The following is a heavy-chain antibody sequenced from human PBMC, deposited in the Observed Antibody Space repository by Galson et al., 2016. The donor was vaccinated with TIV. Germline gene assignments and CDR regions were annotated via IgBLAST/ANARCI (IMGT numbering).Heavy chain of an antibody. J-gene: IGHJ6*02. CDR3: SGARRHCGNECYLYYCYGMDV. D-gene: IGHD2-21*01. Sequence: SLRLSCAASGFNFSNNYMTWVRQAPGKGLEWVSLTYSGGSTSYAASVKGRFTISRDNSNNTVYLQMHSLRAEDTAVFYCSGARRHCGNECYLYYCYGMDVWGQGTTVTVSS. CDR2: TYSGGST. CDR1: GFNFSNNY. V-gene: IGHV3-66*02.